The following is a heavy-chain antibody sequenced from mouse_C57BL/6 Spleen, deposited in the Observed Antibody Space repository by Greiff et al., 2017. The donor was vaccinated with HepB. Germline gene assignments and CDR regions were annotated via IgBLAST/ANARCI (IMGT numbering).Heavy chain of an antibody. CDR2: IYPGDGDT. Sequence: QVQLKQSGAELVKPGASVKISCKASGYAFSSYWMNWVKQRPGKGLEWIGKIYPGDGDTNYNGKFKGKATLTADKSSSTAYMQLSSLTSEDSAVYFCARRGNLYGSSHFDYWGQGTTLTVSS. J-gene: IGHJ2*01. CDR3: ARRGNLYGSSHFDY. D-gene: IGHD1-1*01. V-gene: IGHV1-80*01. CDR1: GYAFSSYW.